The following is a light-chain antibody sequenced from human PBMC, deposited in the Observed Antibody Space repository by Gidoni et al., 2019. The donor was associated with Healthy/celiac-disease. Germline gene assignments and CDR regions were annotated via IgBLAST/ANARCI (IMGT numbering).Light chain of an antibody. Sequence: DIQMTKSPSSLSASVGDRVTITCRASQSISSYLNWYQHKPGKAPKLLIYDSSRLQSGVPSRFSGSGSVTDFTLTISSLQPEDFATYYCQQSYSTLGLTFGGGTKVEIK. V-gene: IGKV1-39*01. J-gene: IGKJ4*01. CDR1: QSISSY. CDR3: QQSYSTLGLT. CDR2: DSS.